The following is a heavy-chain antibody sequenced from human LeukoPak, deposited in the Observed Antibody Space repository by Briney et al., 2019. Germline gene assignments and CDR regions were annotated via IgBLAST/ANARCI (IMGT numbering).Heavy chain of an antibody. CDR1: GYSFTNSW. D-gene: IGHD6-13*01. CDR2: IYPGDSET. J-gene: IGHJ5*02. CDR3: ARRDSSSQDWFDP. V-gene: IGHV5-51*01. Sequence: GESLKISCKDSGYSFTNSWIAWVRQMPGKGLEWMGIIYPGDSETRYSPSFQGQVTISADKSINTAYLQWSSLKASDTAIYYCARRDSSSQDWFDPWGQGTLVTVSS.